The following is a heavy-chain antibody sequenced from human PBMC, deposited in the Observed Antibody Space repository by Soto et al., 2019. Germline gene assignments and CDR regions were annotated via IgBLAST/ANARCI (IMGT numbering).Heavy chain of an antibody. D-gene: IGHD3-22*01. CDR1: GFTFSSYW. CDR2: IKQDGSEK. Sequence: EVQLVESGGGLVQPGGSLRLSCAASGFTFSSYWMSWVRQAPGKGLEWVANIKQDGSEKYYVDSVKGRFTISRDNAKNSLYLQMNSLRAEDTAVYYCARKGIDYYDSSGYYRGASFDYWGQGTLVTVSS. CDR3: ARKGIDYYDSSGYYRGASFDY. V-gene: IGHV3-7*01. J-gene: IGHJ4*02.